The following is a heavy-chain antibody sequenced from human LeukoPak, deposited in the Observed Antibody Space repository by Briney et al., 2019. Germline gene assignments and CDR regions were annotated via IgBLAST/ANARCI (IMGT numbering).Heavy chain of an antibody. Sequence: ASVKVSCKASGYTFTSYDISWVRQAPGQGLEWMGGISAYNGNTNYAQKFQGRVTMTTDTSTSTAYMELRSLRSDDTAIYYCARDVSSWYFDLWGRGALVTVSS. V-gene: IGHV1-18*01. J-gene: IGHJ2*01. CDR3: ARDVSSWYFDL. CDR1: GYTFTSYD. D-gene: IGHD5/OR15-5a*01. CDR2: ISAYNGNT.